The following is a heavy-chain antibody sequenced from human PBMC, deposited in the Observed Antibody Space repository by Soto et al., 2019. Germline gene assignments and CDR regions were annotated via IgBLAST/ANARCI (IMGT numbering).Heavy chain of an antibody. Sequence: VQLVESGGGLVQPGGSLRLSCAASGFTFSSYWMTWVRQAPGKGLEWVANIKQDGSEKHYVDSMKGRFTISRDNAKNSLYLQMNSLRAEDAAVYYCARSRGLDYCGQGTLVTVSS. D-gene: IGHD6-19*01. CDR2: IKQDGSEK. J-gene: IGHJ4*02. V-gene: IGHV3-7*01. CDR1: GFTFSSYW. CDR3: ARSRGLDY.